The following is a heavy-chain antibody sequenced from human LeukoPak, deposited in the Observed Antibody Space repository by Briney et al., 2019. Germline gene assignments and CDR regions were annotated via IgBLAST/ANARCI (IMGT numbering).Heavy chain of an antibody. V-gene: IGHV3-21*01. Sequence: GGFLRLSCAASGFTFSRYTMNWVRQVPGKGLEWVSSISGTSSYRYYAESVKGRFSISRADATNSVYLQMNSLRVEDTAVYYCARDASPYDSINWFDPWGQGTLVTVSS. J-gene: IGHJ5*02. D-gene: IGHD3-3*01. CDR2: ISGTSSYR. CDR1: GFTFSRYT. CDR3: ARDASPYDSINWFDP.